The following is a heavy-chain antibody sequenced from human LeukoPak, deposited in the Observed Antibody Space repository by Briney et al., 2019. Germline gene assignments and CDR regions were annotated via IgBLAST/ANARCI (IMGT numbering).Heavy chain of an antibody. D-gene: IGHD5-12*01. J-gene: IGHJ4*02. CDR2: ISSSGSTI. Sequence: PGGSLRLSCAASGFTFSVYYMSWIRQAPGKGLEWVSYISSSGSTIYYADSVKGRFTISRDNAKNSLYLQMNSLRAEDTAVYYCARDPTSSGYSGYTDYWGQGTLVTVSS. CDR1: GFTFSVYY. V-gene: IGHV3-11*01. CDR3: ARDPTSSGYSGYTDY.